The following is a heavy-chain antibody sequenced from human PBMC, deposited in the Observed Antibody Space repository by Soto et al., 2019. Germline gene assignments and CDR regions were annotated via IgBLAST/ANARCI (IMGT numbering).Heavy chain of an antibody. D-gene: IGHD6-13*01. CDR3: AKEGGDSSSWYSGVFDY. CDR2: ISGSGGST. J-gene: IGHJ4*02. CDR1: GFIFSSYA. V-gene: IGHV3-23*01. Sequence: GGSLRLSCAASGFIFSSYAMSWVRQAPGKGLEWVSAISGSGGSTYYADSVKGRFTISRDNSRNTLFLQMNSLRAEDTAVYYCAKEGGDSSSWYSGVFDYWGQGTLVTVSS.